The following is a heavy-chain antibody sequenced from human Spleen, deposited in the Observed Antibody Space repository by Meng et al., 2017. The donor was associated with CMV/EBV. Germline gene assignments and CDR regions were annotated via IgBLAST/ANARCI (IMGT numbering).Heavy chain of an antibody. Sequence: GESLKISCAASGFTFSRDGMHWVRQAPGKGLEWVAFIQYDGNKKYYADSVKGRFTISRDNSKNTVDLQMNSLRAEDTAVYYCARGWAGTTVYWGQGTLVTVSS. CDR2: IQYDGNKK. J-gene: IGHJ4*02. D-gene: IGHD1-1*01. CDR3: ARGWAGTTVY. CDR1: GFTFSRDG. V-gene: IGHV3-30*02.